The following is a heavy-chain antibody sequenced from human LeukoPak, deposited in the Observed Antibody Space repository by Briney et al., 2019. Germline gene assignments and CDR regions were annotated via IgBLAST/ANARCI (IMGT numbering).Heavy chain of an antibody. CDR2: INWNGGAT. CDR1: GFTFDDFG. Sequence: GGSLRLSCAAPGFTFDDFGMSWVRQAPGKGLEWVSGINWNGGATVYADSVKGRFTISRDNAKNSLYLEMNSLRAEDTALYFCARGITYGSGSPPFDSWGQGNLVTVSS. CDR3: ARGITYGSGSPPFDS. V-gene: IGHV3-20*04. J-gene: IGHJ4*02. D-gene: IGHD3-10*01.